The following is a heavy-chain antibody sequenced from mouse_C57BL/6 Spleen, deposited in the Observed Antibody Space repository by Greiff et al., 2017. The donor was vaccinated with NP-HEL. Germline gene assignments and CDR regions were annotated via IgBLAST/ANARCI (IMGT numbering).Heavy chain of an antibody. Sequence: DVKLVESGGDLVKPGGSLKLSCAASGFTFSSYGMSWVRQPPDKRLEWVATISSGGSYTYYPDSVKGRFTIYRDNAKNTLYMQMSSLKSEDTAMYYCARAYYGSSNWYFDVWGTGTPVTVSS. CDR2: ISSGGSYT. CDR1: GFTFSSYG. D-gene: IGHD1-1*01. CDR3: ARAYYGSSNWYFDV. J-gene: IGHJ1*03. V-gene: IGHV5-6*02.